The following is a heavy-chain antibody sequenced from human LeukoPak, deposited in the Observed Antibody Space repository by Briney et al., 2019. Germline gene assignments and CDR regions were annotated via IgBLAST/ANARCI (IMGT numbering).Heavy chain of an antibody. D-gene: IGHD5-24*01. CDR2: ISPSGGST. Sequence: GASVKVSCKGSGYTFTSFGINWVRQAPGQGPEWMGVISPSGGSTTYAQKFQGRVTLTRDMSTSTDYLELSSLRSEDTDVYYCARDNSVRDEAWWFNPWGQGTLVTVSS. V-gene: IGHV1-46*01. J-gene: IGHJ5*02. CDR1: GYTFTSFG. CDR3: ARDNSVRDEAWWFNP.